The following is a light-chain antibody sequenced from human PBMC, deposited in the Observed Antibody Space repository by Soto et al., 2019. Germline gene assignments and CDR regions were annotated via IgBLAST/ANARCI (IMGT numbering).Light chain of an antibody. CDR1: SSDVDDYNF. Sequence: QSALTQPRSVSGSPGQSVTISCTGTSSDVDDYNFVSWYQQHPDKAPKLIIYDVTKRPSGVPDRFSGSKSGDTASLTISGLQTEDEDHYYCCSYAGGYFFEVIFGGGTKLTVL. CDR3: CSYAGGYFFEVI. J-gene: IGLJ2*01. CDR2: DVT. V-gene: IGLV2-11*01.